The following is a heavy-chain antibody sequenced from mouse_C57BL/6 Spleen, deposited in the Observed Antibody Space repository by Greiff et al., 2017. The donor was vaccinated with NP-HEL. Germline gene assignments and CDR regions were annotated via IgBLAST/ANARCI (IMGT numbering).Heavy chain of an antibody. CDR2: IDPSDSET. CDR3: ARYGSSLYAMDY. V-gene: IGHV1-52*01. CDR1: GYTFTSYW. J-gene: IGHJ4*01. D-gene: IGHD1-1*02. Sequence: QVQLQQPGAELVRPGSSVKLSCKASGYTFTSYWMHWVKQRPIQGLEWIGNIDPSDSETHSNQKFKDKATVTGDKSSSTAYMQLSSLTSEDSAVYYCARYGSSLYAMDYWGQGTSVTVSS.